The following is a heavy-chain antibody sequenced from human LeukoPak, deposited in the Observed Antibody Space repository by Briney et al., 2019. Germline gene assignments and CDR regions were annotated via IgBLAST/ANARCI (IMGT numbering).Heavy chain of an antibody. D-gene: IGHD2-21*01. CDR1: GASFNYYY. V-gene: IGHV4-4*07. CDR3: ARDHCDDAACYPFDR. J-gene: IGHJ4*02. CDR2: VYLGGST. Sequence: SETLSLTCNVSGASFNYYYWSWIRQPAGKGLEWIGRVYLGGSTNYNPSLKSRVMMSLDKANNQFSLRLSSVTAADTAIYYCARDHCDDAACYPFDRWGQGTLVTFSS.